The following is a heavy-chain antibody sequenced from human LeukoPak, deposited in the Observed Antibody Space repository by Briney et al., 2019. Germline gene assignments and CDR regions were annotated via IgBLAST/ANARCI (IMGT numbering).Heavy chain of an antibody. V-gene: IGHV3-30-3*01. Sequence: PGRSLRLSCAASGFTFSSYAMHWVRQAPGKGLEWVAVISYDGSNKYYADSVKGRFTISRDNAKNSLYLQMNSLRAEDTAVYYCARGKGVEYYYYYYGMDVWGQGTTVTVSS. D-gene: IGHD1-1*01. CDR3: ARGKGVEYYYYYYGMDV. CDR1: GFTFSSYA. CDR2: ISYDGSNK. J-gene: IGHJ6*02.